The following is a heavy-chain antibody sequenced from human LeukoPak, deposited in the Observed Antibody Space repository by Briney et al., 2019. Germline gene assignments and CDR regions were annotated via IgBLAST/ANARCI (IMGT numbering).Heavy chain of an antibody. J-gene: IGHJ4*02. D-gene: IGHD6-13*01. Sequence: SETLSLTCGVSGGSISSYYWSWIRQPPGKGLEWIGYIYYSGTTNYNPSLKSRVTISVDTSKNQFSLKLSSVTAADTAVYYCARGVYIAAAQYGYWGQGTLVSVSS. CDR2: IYYSGTT. V-gene: IGHV4-59*01. CDR1: GGSISSYY. CDR3: ARGVYIAAAQYGY.